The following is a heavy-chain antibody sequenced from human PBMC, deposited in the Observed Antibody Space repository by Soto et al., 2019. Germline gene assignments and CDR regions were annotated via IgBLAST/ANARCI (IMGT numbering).Heavy chain of an antibody. CDR3: AREGDSSGFTPYGMDV. D-gene: IGHD3-22*01. V-gene: IGHV4-30-4*01. CDR1: GGSISSGDYY. CDR2: IYYSGST. J-gene: IGHJ6*02. Sequence: QVQLQESGPGLVKPSQTLSLTCTVSGGSISSGDYYWSWIRQPPGKGLEWIGYIYYSGSTYYNPSLKSRVTISVDTSKNQFSLKLSSVTAADTAVYYCAREGDSSGFTPYGMDVWGQGTTVTVSS.